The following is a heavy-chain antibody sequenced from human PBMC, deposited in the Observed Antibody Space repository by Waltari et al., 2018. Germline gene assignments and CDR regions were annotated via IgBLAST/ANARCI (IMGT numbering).Heavy chain of an antibody. CDR2: IYYSGST. D-gene: IGHD6-19*01. CDR1: GGSISSGGYY. CDR3: ALGWYAFVGAFDI. J-gene: IGHJ3*02. V-gene: IGHV4-31*03. Sequence: QVQLQESGPGLVKPSQTLSLTCTVSGGSISSGGYYWSWIRQHPGKGLEWIGYIYYSGSTYDNPALKSRVTISVDTSKNQFSLKLSSVTAADTAVYYCALGWYAFVGAFDIWGQGTMVTVSS.